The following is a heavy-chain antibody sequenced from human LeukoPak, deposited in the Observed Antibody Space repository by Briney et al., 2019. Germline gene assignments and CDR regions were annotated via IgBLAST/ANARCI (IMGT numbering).Heavy chain of an antibody. CDR1: GFTFSNAW. D-gene: IGHD2-8*01. Sequence: GGSLRLSCAASGFTFSNAWMSWVRQAPGKGLEWVGRIKSKTDGGTTDYAAPVKGRFTISRDDSKNTLYLQMNSLKTEDTAVYYCTTTLGYCTNGVCGDYWAREPWSPSPQ. CDR2: IKSKTDGGTT. V-gene: IGHV3-15*01. J-gene: IGHJ4*02. CDR3: TTTLGYCTNGVCGDY.